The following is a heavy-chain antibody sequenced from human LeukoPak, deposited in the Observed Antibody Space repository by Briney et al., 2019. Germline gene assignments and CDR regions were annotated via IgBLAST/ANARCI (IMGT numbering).Heavy chain of an antibody. CDR1: GFTFSSYW. Sequence: GGSLRLSCAASGFTFSSYWMSWVRQAPGKGLEWVAHIKQDGSEKYYVDSVKGRFTISRDNAKNSLYLQMNSLRAEDTAVYYCARVGPYDFWSGKSYYYYMDVWGKGTTVTVSS. CDR3: ARVGPYDFWSGKSYYYYMDV. D-gene: IGHD3-3*01. V-gene: IGHV3-7*01. CDR2: IKQDGSEK. J-gene: IGHJ6*03.